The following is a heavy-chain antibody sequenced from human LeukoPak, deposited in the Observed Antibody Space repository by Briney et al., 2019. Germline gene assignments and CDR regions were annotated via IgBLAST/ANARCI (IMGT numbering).Heavy chain of an antibody. Sequence: ESGPAPVKPTQTLTLTCTFSGFSLSTSGMRVSWIRQPPGKALEWLARIDWDDDKFYSTSLKTRLTISKDTSKNQVVLTMTNMDPVDTATYYCARGPYYYGSGALGFDPWGQGTLVTVSS. V-gene: IGHV2-70*04. D-gene: IGHD3-10*01. CDR1: GFSLSTSGMR. J-gene: IGHJ5*02. CDR3: ARGPYYYGSGALGFDP. CDR2: IDWDDDK.